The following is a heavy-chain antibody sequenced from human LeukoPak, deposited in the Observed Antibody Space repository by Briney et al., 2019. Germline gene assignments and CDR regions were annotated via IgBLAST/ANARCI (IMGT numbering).Heavy chain of an antibody. CDR1: GGSFSGYY. CDR3: AREVFGILTGYYFDY. D-gene: IGHD3-9*01. V-gene: IGHV4-34*01. J-gene: IGHJ4*02. Sequence: SETLSLTCAVYGGSFSGYYWSWTRQPPGKGLEWIGEINHSGSTNYNPSLKSRVTLSVDTSKNQFSLKLSSVTAADTAVYYCAREVFGILTGYYFDYWGQGTLVTVSS. CDR2: INHSGST.